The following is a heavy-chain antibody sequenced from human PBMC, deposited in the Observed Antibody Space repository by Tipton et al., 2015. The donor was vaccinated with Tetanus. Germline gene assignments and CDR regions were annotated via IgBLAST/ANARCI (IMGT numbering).Heavy chain of an antibody. CDR1: GYTFNTFG. CDR3: ARVPTNPLAVDRPTDY. V-gene: IGHV1-18*01. D-gene: IGHD6-19*01. CDR2: ISVYNGNT. J-gene: IGHJ4*02. Sequence: QLVQSGPEVKKPGASVKVSCKASGYTFNTFGISWVRQAPGQGLEWIGWISVYNGNTNYGQNVQGRVTMTTDTPASTAYMVLRSLRSDDTAVYYCARVPTNPLAVDRPTDYWGQGTLVTVSS.